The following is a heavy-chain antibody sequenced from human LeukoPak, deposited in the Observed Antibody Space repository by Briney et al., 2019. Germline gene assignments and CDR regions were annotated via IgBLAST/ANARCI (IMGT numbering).Heavy chain of an antibody. J-gene: IGHJ4*02. CDR1: GYTFTGYY. CDR2: INPNSGGS. CDR3: ARDHWPTVTIRFGY. Sequence: GASVKVSCKASGYTFTGYYMHWVRQAPGQGLEWMGWINPNSGGSNYAQNFQGRVTMTRDTSFSTAYMELSSLRSDDTAIYYCARDHWPTVTIRFGYWGQGTLVTVSS. D-gene: IGHD4-17*01. V-gene: IGHV1-2*02.